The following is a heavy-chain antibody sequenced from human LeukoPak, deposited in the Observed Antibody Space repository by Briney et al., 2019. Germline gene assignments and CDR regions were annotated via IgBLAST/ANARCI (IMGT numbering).Heavy chain of an antibody. CDR1: GYFISSGYY. J-gene: IGHJ6*03. CDR3: ARDQPYTDV. V-gene: IGHV4-38-2*02. CDR2: IYHSGTT. Sequence: SETLSLTCTVSGYFISSGYYWGGIRQPPGKGLEWIGSIYHSGTTYYNPSLRSRVTISVDTSKNQFSLKLSSVTAADTAVYYCARDQPYTDVWGKGTTVTVSS.